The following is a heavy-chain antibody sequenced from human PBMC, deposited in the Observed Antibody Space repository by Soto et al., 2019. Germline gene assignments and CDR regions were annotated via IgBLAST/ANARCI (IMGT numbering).Heavy chain of an antibody. CDR1: GGSISSSSYY. Sequence: PSETLSLTCTVSGGSISSSSYYWGWIRQPPGKGLEWIGSIYYSGSTYYNPSLKSRVTISVDPSKNHFSLKLSSVTAADTALYYCAKDRPRGTSGYFFDYWGQGRPVTVS. V-gene: IGHV4-39*02. CDR3: AKDRPRGTSGYFFDY. CDR2: IYYSGST. J-gene: IGHJ4*02. D-gene: IGHD5-18*01.